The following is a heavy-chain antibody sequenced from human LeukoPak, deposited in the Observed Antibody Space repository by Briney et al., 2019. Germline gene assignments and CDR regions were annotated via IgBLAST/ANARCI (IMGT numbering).Heavy chain of an antibody. CDR3: ARDESFGEYPVDY. D-gene: IGHD3-10*01. V-gene: IGHV3-21*01. J-gene: IGHJ4*02. Sequence: GGSLRLSCAASGFTFSSYSMNWVRQAPGKGLEWVSSISSSSSYIYYADSVKGRFTISRDNVKNSLYLQMNSLRAEDTAVYYCARDESFGEYPVDYWGQGTLVTVSS. CDR1: GFTFSSYS. CDR2: ISSSSSYI.